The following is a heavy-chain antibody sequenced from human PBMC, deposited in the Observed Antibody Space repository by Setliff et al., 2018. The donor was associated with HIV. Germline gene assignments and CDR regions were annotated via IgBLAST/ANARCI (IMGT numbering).Heavy chain of an antibody. V-gene: IGHV4-61*08. CDR2: IYYSGST. J-gene: IGHJ4*02. CDR1: GGSISSGDYS. Sequence: SETLSLTCTVSGGSISSGDYSWSWIRQPPGKGLEWIGYIYYSGSTNYNPSLKSRVTISVDTSKNQFSLKLSSVIAADTAVYFCARDLDFVWGAPADWGQGTLVTVSS. CDR3: ARDLDFVWGAPAD. D-gene: IGHD3-16*01.